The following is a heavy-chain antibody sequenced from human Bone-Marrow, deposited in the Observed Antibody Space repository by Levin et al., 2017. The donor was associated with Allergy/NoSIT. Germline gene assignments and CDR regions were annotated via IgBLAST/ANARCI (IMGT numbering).Heavy chain of an antibody. D-gene: IGHD2-15*01. CDR3: AAPRVFGGRGAHYYYGMDV. Sequence: LSLTCAASGFPFGDYAMHWVRQAPGKGLEWVSGISWNSDNIGYADSVKGRFTISRDNAKNSLYLQMNSLTTEDTAMYYCAAPRVFGGRGAHYYYGMDVLGHGTTVTVFS. CDR1: GFPFGDYA. J-gene: IGHJ6*02. V-gene: IGHV3-9*01. CDR2: ISWNSDNI.